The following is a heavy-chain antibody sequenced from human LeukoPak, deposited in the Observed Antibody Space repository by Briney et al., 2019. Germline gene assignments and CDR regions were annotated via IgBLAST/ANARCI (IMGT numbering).Heavy chain of an antibody. CDR3: ARRYYF. CDR1: GGSISDNDYS. Sequence: SETLSLTCNVSGGSISDNDYSWDWIRQPPGKGLEWMGCIHYSGTTYSNPSLKSRISISVDTSKSQFSLKLRSETAADTAVYYCARRYYFWGQGTLVTVSS. V-gene: IGHV4-39*01. D-gene: IGHD1-14*01. CDR2: IHYSGTT. J-gene: IGHJ4*02.